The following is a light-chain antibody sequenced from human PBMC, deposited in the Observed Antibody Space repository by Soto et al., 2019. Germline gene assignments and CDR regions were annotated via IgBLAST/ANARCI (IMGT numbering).Light chain of an antibody. CDR3: QPYNNWPLA. V-gene: IGKV1D-13*01. J-gene: IGKJ4*01. Sequence: AIQLTQSPSSLSASVGDRVTITCRASQGISSYLGWYQQKPGKAPNLLIYDASSLESGVPSRFSGSGSGTEFTLTISSLQSEDFAVYYCQPYNNWPLAFGGGTKVDIK. CDR1: QGISSY. CDR2: DAS.